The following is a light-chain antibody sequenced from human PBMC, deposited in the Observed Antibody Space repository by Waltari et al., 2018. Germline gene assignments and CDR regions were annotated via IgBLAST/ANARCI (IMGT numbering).Light chain of an antibody. J-gene: IGLJ7*01. CDR2: GNN. Sequence: NFMLTQPHSVSESPGKTVTISCTRNSGSIGSNYVQWYQQRPGSAPISVIYGNNQRPSGVPDRFSGSIDSSSNSASLTISGLKTEDDGDYFCQSYDSNNHVVFGGGTHLTVL. CDR1: SGSIGSNY. V-gene: IGLV6-57*04. CDR3: QSYDSNNHVV.